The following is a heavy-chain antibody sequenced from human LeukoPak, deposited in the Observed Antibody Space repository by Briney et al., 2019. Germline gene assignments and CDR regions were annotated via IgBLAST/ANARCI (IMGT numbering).Heavy chain of an antibody. Sequence: PGGSLRLSCITSGFTFKGAWMSWVRQAPGKGLEWVGRIKGKADYGATDYAAPVRGRFTISRDDSKNTVFLQMNSLKSEDTAVYYCSRAWSPVFYRGMDVWGQGATVIVSS. V-gene: IGHV3-15*01. D-gene: IGHD1-26*01. CDR1: GFTFKGAW. J-gene: IGHJ6*02. CDR2: IKGKADYGAT. CDR3: SRAWSPVFYRGMDV.